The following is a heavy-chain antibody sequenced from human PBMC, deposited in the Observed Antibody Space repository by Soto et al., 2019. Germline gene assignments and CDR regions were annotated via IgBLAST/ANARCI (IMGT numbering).Heavy chain of an antibody. Sequence: SVKVSCKASGGTFSSYAISWVRQAPGQGLEWMGGIIPIFGTANYAQKLQGRVTMTTDTSTSTAYMELRSLRSDDTAVYYCARELRPNGDSDWFDPWGQGTLVTV. CDR1: GGTFSSYA. CDR3: ARELRPNGDSDWFDP. D-gene: IGHD4-17*01. CDR2: IIPIFGTA. V-gene: IGHV1-69*05. J-gene: IGHJ5*02.